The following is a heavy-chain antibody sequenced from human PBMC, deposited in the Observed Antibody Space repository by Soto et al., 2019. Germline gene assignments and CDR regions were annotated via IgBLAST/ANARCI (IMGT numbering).Heavy chain of an antibody. V-gene: IGHV1-8*01. Sequence: ASVKVSCKASGYTFTSYDISWVRQATGQGLEWMGWMNPNSGNTGYAQKFQGRVTMTRNTSISTAYMELSSLRSEDTAVYYCARGSASGNWFDPWGQGNRVTVYS. CDR3: ARGSASGNWFDP. D-gene: IGHD6-13*01. J-gene: IGHJ5*02. CDR2: MNPNSGNT. CDR1: GYTFTSYD.